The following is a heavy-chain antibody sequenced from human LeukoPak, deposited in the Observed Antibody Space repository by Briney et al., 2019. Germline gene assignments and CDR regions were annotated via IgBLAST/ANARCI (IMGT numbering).Heavy chain of an antibody. Sequence: GGSLRLSCAASGFTFSSYWISWVRQAPGKGLEWVANIKQDGSEKYYVDSVKGRFTISRDNAKNSLYLQMNSLRAEDTAVYYCARAGYSSSWPNWFDPWGQGTLVTVSS. D-gene: IGHD6-13*01. CDR2: IKQDGSEK. J-gene: IGHJ5*02. CDR3: ARAGYSSSWPNWFDP. V-gene: IGHV3-7*01. CDR1: GFTFSSYW.